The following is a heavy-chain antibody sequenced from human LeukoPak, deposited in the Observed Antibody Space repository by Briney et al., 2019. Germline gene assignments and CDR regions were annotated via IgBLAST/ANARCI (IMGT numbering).Heavy chain of an antibody. CDR1: GDSISSGSYY. CDR2: IYTTGST. J-gene: IGHJ5*02. CDR3: ARRPGNFWSRPNWFDP. Sequence: PSETLSLTCSVSGDSISSGSYYWSWIRQPAGKGLEWIGRIYTTGSTNYNPSLKSRVTISVDTSKNQFSLKLSSVTAADTAVYYCARRPGNFWSRPNWFDPWGQGTLVTVSS. V-gene: IGHV4-61*02. D-gene: IGHD3-3*01.